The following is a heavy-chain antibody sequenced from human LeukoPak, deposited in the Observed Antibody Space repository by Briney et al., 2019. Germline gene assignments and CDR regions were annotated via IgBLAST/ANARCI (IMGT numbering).Heavy chain of an antibody. V-gene: IGHV3-30*02. CDR3: AKDQITMVRGVILGYFDY. D-gene: IGHD3-10*01. CDR2: IRYDGSNK. J-gene: IGHJ4*02. Sequence: PGGSLRLSCAASGFTFSSYGMHWVRQAPGKGLEWVAFIRYDGSNKYYADSVKGRFTISRDNSKNTLYLQMNSLRAEDTAVYYCAKDQITMVRGVILGYFDYWGLGTLVTVSS. CDR1: GFTFSSYG.